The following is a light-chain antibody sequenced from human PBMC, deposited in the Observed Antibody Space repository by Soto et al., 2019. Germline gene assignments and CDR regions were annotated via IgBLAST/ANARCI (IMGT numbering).Light chain of an antibody. CDR2: GAS. CDR1: QSISDT. Sequence: EIVMTQSPATLSVSPGGIATLSFSASQSISDTLAWYQQKPGQAPRLLIYGASKRATGFPARFSGSGSGTDFTLTISSLQSEDFAVYYCQQYNNWPWTFGQGTKVDI. CDR3: QQYNNWPWT. J-gene: IGKJ1*01. V-gene: IGKV3-15*01.